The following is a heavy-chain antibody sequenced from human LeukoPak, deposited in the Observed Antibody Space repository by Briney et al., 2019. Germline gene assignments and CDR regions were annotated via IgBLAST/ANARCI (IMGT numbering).Heavy chain of an antibody. CDR1: GGSFSGYY. J-gene: IGHJ6*03. CDR3: ARVGGDHSSSPEGYYYYMDV. CDR2: IYYSGST. D-gene: IGHD6-13*01. Sequence: PSETLSLTCAVYGGSFSGYYWSWIRQPPGKGLEWIGYIYYSGSTNYNPSLKSRVTISVDTSKNQFSLKLSSVTAADTAVYYCARVGGDHSSSPEGYYYYMDVWGKGTTVTVSS. V-gene: IGHV4-59*01.